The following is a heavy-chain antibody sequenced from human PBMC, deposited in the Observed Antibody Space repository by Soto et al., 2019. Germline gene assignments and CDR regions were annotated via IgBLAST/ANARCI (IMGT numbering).Heavy chain of an antibody. CDR3: ARGVVAAPPWFDL. CDR2: IYYNGFTYYTGST. J-gene: IGHJ5*02. Sequence: SETLSLTCTVSGDSVTSSYCTWIRQAPGKGLEWIGYIYYNGFTYYTGSTKYNPSLQSRVTISIDTSKNQFSLNLDSVTAADTAVYFCARGVVAAPPWFDLWGQGALVTVSS. V-gene: IGHV4-59*02. D-gene: IGHD2-15*01. CDR1: GDSVTSSY.